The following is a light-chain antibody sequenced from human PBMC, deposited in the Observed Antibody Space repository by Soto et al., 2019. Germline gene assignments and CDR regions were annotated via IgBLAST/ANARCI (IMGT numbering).Light chain of an antibody. J-gene: IGLJ1*01. CDR2: EGS. CDR1: SSDVGSYNL. Sequence: QSALTQPASVSGSPGQSITISCTGTSSDVGSYNLVSWYQQHPGKAPKLMIYEGSKRPSGVSNRFSGSKSGNTASLTISGLQAEDEAVYYCCSYAGSKDVFGTGTKLTVL. CDR3: CSYAGSKDV. V-gene: IGLV2-23*01.